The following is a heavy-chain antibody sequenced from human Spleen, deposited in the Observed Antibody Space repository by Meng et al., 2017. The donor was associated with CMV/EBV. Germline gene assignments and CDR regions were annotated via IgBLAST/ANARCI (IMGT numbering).Heavy chain of an antibody. D-gene: IGHD2-15*01. V-gene: IGHV1-46*01. J-gene: IGHJ4*02. Sequence: QVHMVQSGAGVKKPGASLKVSCKASGYTFTSYYRHWVRQAPGQGLEWMGIINPSGGSTSYAQKFQGRVTMTTDTSTSTAYMELRSLRSDDTAVYYCARYSRVRGADYWGQGTLVTVSS. CDR3: ARYSRVRGADY. CDR1: GYTFTSYY. CDR2: INPSGGST.